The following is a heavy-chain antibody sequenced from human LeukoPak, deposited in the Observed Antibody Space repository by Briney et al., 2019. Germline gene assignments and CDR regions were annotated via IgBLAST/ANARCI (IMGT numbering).Heavy chain of an antibody. V-gene: IGHV1-2*06. D-gene: IGHD4-11*01. CDR1: GYTFSGYF. Sequence: GASVKVSCKASGYTFSGYFIHWVRQAPGQGLEWMGRINPNTGYPNHAQNFQGRVTMTRDTSISTDYMELSRLTTDDTAVYFCARGQPYGNYNYFDSWGQGTLVTVSS. J-gene: IGHJ5*01. CDR3: ARGQPYGNYNYFDS. CDR2: INPNTGYP.